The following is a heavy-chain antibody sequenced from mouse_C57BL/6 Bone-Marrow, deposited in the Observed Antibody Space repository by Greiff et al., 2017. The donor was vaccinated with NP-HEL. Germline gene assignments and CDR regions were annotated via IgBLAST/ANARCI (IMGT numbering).Heavy chain of an antibody. V-gene: IGHV1-59*01. Sequence: VQLQQPGAELVRPGTSVKLSCKASGYTFTSYWMHWVKQRPGQGLEWIGVIDPSDSYTNYNQKFKGKATLTVDTSSSTAYMQLSSLTSEDSAVYYCARDPPYSYWGQGTLVTVSA. J-gene: IGHJ3*01. CDR2: IDPSDSYT. CDR1: GYTFTSYW. CDR3: ARDPPYSY.